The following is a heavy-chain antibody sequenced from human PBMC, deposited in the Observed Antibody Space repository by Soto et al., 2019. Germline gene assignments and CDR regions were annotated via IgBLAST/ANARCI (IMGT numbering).Heavy chain of an antibody. D-gene: IGHD3-3*01. Sequence: PGGSLRLSCAASGFTFSSYAMSWVRQAPGKGLEWVSAISGSGGSTYYADSVKGRFTISRDNSKNTLYLQMNSLRAEDTAVYYCAKTLRFLEWPSYYYYGMDVWGQGTTVTVSS. J-gene: IGHJ6*02. CDR3: AKTLRFLEWPSYYYYGMDV. CDR1: GFTFSSYA. CDR2: ISGSGGST. V-gene: IGHV3-23*01.